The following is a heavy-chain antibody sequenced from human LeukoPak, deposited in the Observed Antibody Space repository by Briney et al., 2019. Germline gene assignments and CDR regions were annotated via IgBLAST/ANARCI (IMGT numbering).Heavy chain of an antibody. CDR2: ISSSGSTI. Sequence: GGSLRLSCAASGFTLSSYSMNWVRQAPRKGLEWVSYISSSGSTIYYADSVKGRFTISRDNAKNSLYLQMNSLRAEDTAVYYCARDLGYSSPIDYWGQGTLVTVSS. J-gene: IGHJ4*02. CDR3: ARDLGYSSPIDY. D-gene: IGHD6-19*01. V-gene: IGHV3-48*04. CDR1: GFTLSSYS.